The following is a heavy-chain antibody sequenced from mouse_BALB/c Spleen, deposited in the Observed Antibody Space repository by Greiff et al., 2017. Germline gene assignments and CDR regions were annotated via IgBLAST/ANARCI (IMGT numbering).Heavy chain of an antibody. J-gene: IGHJ2*01. V-gene: IGHV5-17*02. Sequence: EVMLVESGGGLVQPGGSRKLSCAASGFTFSSFGMHWVRQAPEKGLEWVAYISSGSSTIYYADTVKGRFTISRDNPKNTLFLQMTSLRSEDTAMYYCARRGDYDKDYFDYWGQGTTLTVTS. D-gene: IGHD2-4*01. CDR2: ISSGSSTI. CDR3: ARRGDYDKDYFDY. CDR1: GFTFSSFG.